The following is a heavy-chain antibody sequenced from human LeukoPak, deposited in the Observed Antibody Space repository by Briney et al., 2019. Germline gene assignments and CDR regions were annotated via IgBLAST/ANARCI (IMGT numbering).Heavy chain of an antibody. Sequence: SETLSLTCTVSGGSISSSSYYWGWIRQPPGKGLEWIGSIYYSGSTYYNPSLKSRVTISVDTSKNQFSLKLSSVTAADTAAYYCARPASSGSYHPFDYWGQGTLVTVSS. CDR2: IYYSGST. V-gene: IGHV4-39*01. J-gene: IGHJ4*02. CDR3: ARPASSGSYHPFDY. D-gene: IGHD1-26*01. CDR1: GGSISSSSYY.